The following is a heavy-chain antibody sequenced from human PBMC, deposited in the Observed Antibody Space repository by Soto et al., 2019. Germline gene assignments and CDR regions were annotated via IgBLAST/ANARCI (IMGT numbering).Heavy chain of an antibody. V-gene: IGHV1-3*01. CDR1: GYTFTSYA. CDR2: INAGNGNT. J-gene: IGHJ5*02. CDR3: ARGLRAAAGENWFDP. D-gene: IGHD6-13*01. Sequence: GASVKVSCKASGYTFTSYAMHWVRQAPGQRLEWMGWINAGNGNTKYSQKFQGRVTITRDTSASTAYMELSSLRSEDTAVYYCARGLRAAAGENWFDPWGQGTLVTVSS.